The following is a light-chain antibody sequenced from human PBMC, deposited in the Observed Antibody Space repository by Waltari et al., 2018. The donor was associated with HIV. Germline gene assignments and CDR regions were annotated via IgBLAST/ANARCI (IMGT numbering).Light chain of an antibody. CDR1: SNDIGISNL. CDR2: DVD. Sequence: QSALSQPASVSGSPGQSITISCSGTSNDIGISNLVSWYQHHPGKAPKLIIFDVDTRPSGISVLFSGSKSGYTASLTISGLRTEDEADYFCCSKSTIYFGVLFGGGTTLTVL. CDR3: CSKSTIYFGVL. V-gene: IGLV2-23*02. J-gene: IGLJ2*01.